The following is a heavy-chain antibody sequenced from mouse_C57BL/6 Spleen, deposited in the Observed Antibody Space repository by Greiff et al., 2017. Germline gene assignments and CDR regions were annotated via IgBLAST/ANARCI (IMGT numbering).Heavy chain of an antibody. Sequence: QVQLQQSGPELVKPGASVKISCKASGYAFSSSWMNWVKQRPGKGLEWIGNINPSNGGTNYNEKFKSKATLTVDKSSSTAYMQLSSLTSEDSAVYYCARAIYDGYPWFAYWGQGTLVTVSA. CDR3: ARAIYDGYPWFAY. J-gene: IGHJ3*01. CDR1: GYAFSSSW. V-gene: IGHV1-53*01. CDR2: INPSNGGT. D-gene: IGHD2-3*01.